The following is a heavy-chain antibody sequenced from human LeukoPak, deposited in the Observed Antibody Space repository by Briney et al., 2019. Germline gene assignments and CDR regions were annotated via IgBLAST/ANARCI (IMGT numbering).Heavy chain of an antibody. V-gene: IGHV1-2*02. CDR3: ARVPGPYTTSRFDF. J-gene: IGHJ4*02. CDR1: GYTFTGYY. D-gene: IGHD2-2*02. Sequence: ASVKVSCKTSGYTFTGYYLHWVRQAPGQRPEWMGRIDPDSGGTHYGQKFQGRVTVTRDTSITTVYMELSGLTSDDTAVYYCARVPGPYTTSRFDFWGQGTLVTVSS. CDR2: IDPDSGGT.